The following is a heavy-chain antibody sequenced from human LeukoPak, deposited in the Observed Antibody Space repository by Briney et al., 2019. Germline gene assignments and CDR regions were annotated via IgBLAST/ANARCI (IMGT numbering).Heavy chain of an antibody. Sequence: ASQTLSLTCTVSGGSISSGGYYWSWIRQPPGKGLEWIGYIYHSGSTYYNPSLKSRVTISVDRSKNQFSLKLSSVTAADTAVYYCARRLRWPYNWFDPWGQGTLVTVSS. V-gene: IGHV4-30-2*01. J-gene: IGHJ5*02. CDR1: GGSISSGGYY. D-gene: IGHD4-23*01. CDR2: IYHSGST. CDR3: ARRLRWPYNWFDP.